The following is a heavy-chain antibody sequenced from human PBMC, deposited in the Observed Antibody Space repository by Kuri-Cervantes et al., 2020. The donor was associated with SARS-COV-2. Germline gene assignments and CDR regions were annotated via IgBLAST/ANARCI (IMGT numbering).Heavy chain of an antibody. D-gene: IGHD3-3*01. CDR3: ARAGFLDHPDYYYGMDV. V-gene: IGHV3-11*05. Sequence: GESLKISCAASGFTFSDYYMSWIRQAPGKGLEWVSYISSSSSYTNYADSVKGRFTISRDNAKNSLYLQMNSLRAEDTAVYYCARAGFLDHPDYYYGMDVWGQGTTVTVSS. CDR2: ISSSSSYT. J-gene: IGHJ6*02. CDR1: GFTFSDYY.